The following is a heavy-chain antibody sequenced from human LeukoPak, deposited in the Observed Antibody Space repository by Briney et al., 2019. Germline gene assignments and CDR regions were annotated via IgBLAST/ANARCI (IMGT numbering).Heavy chain of an antibody. J-gene: IGHJ4*02. CDR3: ARKSGSGSSSPFDY. CDR1: GGSISSGGYY. V-gene: IGHV4-30-2*01. CDR2: IYHSGST. Sequence: SETLSLTCTVSGGSISSGGYYWSWIRQPPGKGLEWIGYIYHSGSTYYNPSLKSRVTISVDRSKNQFSLKLSSVTAADTAVYYCARKSGSGSSSPFDYWGQGTLVTVSS. D-gene: IGHD6-6*01.